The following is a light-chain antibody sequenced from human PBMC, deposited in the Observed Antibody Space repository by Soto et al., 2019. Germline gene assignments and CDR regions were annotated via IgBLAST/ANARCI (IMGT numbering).Light chain of an antibody. CDR2: EAS. CDR3: RQRSSWPWT. J-gene: IGKJ1*01. Sequence: DIGLTQSPATLSLSPGERATLSCRASQSVSKFVAWYQQRPGQAPRLLIYEASNRATGVPARFSGSGSGTDFTLTISSLEPEDFAVYYCRQRSSWPWTFGLGTKVDIK. V-gene: IGKV3-11*01. CDR1: QSVSKF.